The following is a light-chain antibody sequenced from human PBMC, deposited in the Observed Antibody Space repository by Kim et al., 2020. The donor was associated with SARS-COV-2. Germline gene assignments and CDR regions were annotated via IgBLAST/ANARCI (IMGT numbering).Light chain of an antibody. CDR3: AAWDDSLSGLWV. CDR1: WSNIGKNT. CDR2: SNI. V-gene: IGLV1-44*01. J-gene: IGLJ3*02. Sequence: QRVTISCSGSWSNIGKNTVTWYQHLPGTAPRLLIYSNILRPSRVPDRFSASKSATSASLTISGLQSEDEGDYYCAAWDDSLSGLWVFGGGTKVTVL.